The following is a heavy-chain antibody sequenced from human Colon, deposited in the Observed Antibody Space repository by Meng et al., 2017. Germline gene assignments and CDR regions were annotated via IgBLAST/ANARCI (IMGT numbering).Heavy chain of an antibody. CDR1: GFTFTSYA. V-gene: IGHV1-3*01. Sequence: GQLVQVGTEVKKPGASVTVSFKTSGFTFTSYAIQWVRQAPGQSLEWMGWISVGNGNTKYSQKFQDRLTITRDTSASTAYMELSGLKSEDTAVYYCARDLYTSGRFDYWGQGTLVTVSS. CDR2: ISVGNGNT. D-gene: IGHD3-10*01. CDR3: ARDLYTSGRFDY. J-gene: IGHJ4*02.